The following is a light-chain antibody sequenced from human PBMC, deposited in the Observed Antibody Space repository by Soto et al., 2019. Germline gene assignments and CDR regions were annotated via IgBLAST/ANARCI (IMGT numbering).Light chain of an antibody. J-gene: IGKJ1*01. CDR2: TAS. V-gene: IGKV1-39*01. CDR1: QTIANY. Sequence: DTQMTQSPTSLSASVGDRVTITCRASQTIANYLNWYQQKPGKAPKLLIYTASSLHSGVPSRFSGSGSGTDFTLTISSLQPEDYATYYCQQTYITPQTFGQGTKVEV. CDR3: QQTYITPQT.